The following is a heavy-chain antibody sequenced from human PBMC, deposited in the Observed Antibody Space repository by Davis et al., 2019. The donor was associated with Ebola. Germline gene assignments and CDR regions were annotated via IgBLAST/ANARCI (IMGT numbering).Heavy chain of an antibody. Sequence: MPSETLSLTCTVSGGSISSYYWSWIRQPPGKGLEWIGSIYYSGSTYYNPSLKSRVTISVDTSKNQFSLKLSSVTAADTAVYYCASLYYDFWSGGYYYYGMDVWGQGTTVTVSS. CDR3: ASLYYDFWSGGYYYYGMDV. J-gene: IGHJ6*02. V-gene: IGHV4-59*05. D-gene: IGHD3-3*01. CDR1: GGSISSYY. CDR2: IYYSGST.